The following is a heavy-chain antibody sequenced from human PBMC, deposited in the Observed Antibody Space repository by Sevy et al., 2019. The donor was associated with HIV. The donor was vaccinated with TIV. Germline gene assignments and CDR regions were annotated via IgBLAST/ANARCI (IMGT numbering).Heavy chain of an antibody. V-gene: IGHV1-18*01. Sequence: ASVKVSCKASGYTFSTYGISWVRQAPGQGLEWMGWISAYNGNTNYAQKLQGRVTMTTDTSTSTAYMELRSLRSDDTAGYYCARDGGFLGYCSSTSCSTFDYWGQGTLVTVSS. J-gene: IGHJ4*02. CDR3: ARDGGFLGYCSSTSCSTFDY. CDR1: GYTFSTYG. CDR2: ISAYNGNT. D-gene: IGHD2-2*01.